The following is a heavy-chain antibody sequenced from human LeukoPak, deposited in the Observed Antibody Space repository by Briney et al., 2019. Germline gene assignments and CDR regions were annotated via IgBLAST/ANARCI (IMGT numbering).Heavy chain of an antibody. D-gene: IGHD2-2*01. CDR3: ARGNEAYCSSTSCCRAYYYGMDV. CDR2: ISAYNGNT. J-gene: IGHJ6*02. Sequence: ASVKVSCKASGYTFTSYGISWVRQAPGQGLEWMGWISAYNGNTNYAQKLQGRVTMTTDTSTSTAYMELRSLRSDDTAVYYCARGNEAYCSSTSCCRAYYYGMDVWGQGTTVTVSS. CDR1: GYTFTSYG. V-gene: IGHV1-18*01.